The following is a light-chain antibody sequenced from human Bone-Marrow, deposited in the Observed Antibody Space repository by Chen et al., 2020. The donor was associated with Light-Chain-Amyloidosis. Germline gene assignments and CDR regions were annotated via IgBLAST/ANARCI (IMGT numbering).Light chain of an antibody. CDR2: DAS. Sequence: EFVLTQSPATLSLSPGERATLSCRASQSVGSYLAWYQQKPGQAPRPLLYDASNRALGIPGRFNGSGSGTNFTLTIRNLEPEDFAVYYCQQRSNWPPALTFGGGTKVEIK. CDR3: QQRSNWPPALT. V-gene: IGKV3-11*01. J-gene: IGKJ4*01. CDR1: QSVGSY.